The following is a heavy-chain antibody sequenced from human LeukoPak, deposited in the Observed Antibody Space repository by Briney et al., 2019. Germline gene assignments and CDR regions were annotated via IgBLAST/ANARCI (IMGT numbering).Heavy chain of an antibody. D-gene: IGHD3-10*01. V-gene: IGHV1-8*01. J-gene: IGHJ6*03. CDR2: MNPNSGNT. CDR1: GYTFTSYD. Sequence: GASVKVSCKASGYTFTSYDINWVRQATGQGLEWMGWMNPNSGNTGYAQKFQGRVTMTRDMSTSTVYMELSSLRSEDTAVYYCARDYYYGSGSYSAYYYMDVWGKGTTVTVSS. CDR3: ARDYYYGSGSYSAYYYMDV.